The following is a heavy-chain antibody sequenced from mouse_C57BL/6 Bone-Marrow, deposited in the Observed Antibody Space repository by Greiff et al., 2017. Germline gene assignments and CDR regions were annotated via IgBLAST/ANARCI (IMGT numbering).Heavy chain of an antibody. V-gene: IGHV5-6*02. CDR2: ISSGGSYT. D-gene: IGHD4-1*01. Sequence: EVKLVESGGDLVKPGGSLKLSCAASGFTFSSYGMSWVRQTPDKRLEWVATISSGGSYTYYPDSVKGRFTISRDNAKNTLYLQMSSLKSEDTAMYYCARRLLTGSYWGQGTLVTVSA. CDR1: GFTFSSYG. CDR3: ARRLLTGSY. J-gene: IGHJ3*01.